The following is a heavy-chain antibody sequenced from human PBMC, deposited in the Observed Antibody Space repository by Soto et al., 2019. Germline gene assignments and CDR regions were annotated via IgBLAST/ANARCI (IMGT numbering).Heavy chain of an antibody. J-gene: IGHJ6*03. D-gene: IGHD3-10*01. CDR1: GFTFSSYG. CDR3: ARDGFVTTMVRGVEDYYYMVV. Sequence: QVQLVESGGGVVQPGRSLRLSCAASGFTFSSYGMHWVRQAPGKGLEWVAVIWYDGSNKYYADSVKGRFTISRDNSKNTLYLQMNSLRAEDTAVYYCARDGFVTTMVRGVEDYYYMVVWGKGTTVTVSS. CDR2: IWYDGSNK. V-gene: IGHV3-33*01.